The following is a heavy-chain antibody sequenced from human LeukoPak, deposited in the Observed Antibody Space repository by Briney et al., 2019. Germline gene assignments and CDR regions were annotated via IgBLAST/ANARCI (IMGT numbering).Heavy chain of an antibody. CDR1: GGSFSGYY. CDR3: ARVVGATRDSWIDY. Sequence: SETLSLTCAVYGGSFSGYYWSWIRQPPGKGLEWIGEINHSGSTHYNPSLKSRVTISVDTSKNQFSLKLSSVTAADTAVYYCARVVGATRDSWIDYWGQGTLVTVSS. V-gene: IGHV4-34*01. D-gene: IGHD1-26*01. J-gene: IGHJ4*02. CDR2: INHSGST.